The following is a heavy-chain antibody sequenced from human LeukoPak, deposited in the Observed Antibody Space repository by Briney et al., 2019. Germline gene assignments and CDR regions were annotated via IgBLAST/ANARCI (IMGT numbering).Heavy chain of an antibody. CDR3: ARGRLLWFGELLPNPYYYYGMDV. CDR2: INHSGNT. J-gene: IGHJ6*02. CDR1: GGSFSGYY. D-gene: IGHD3-10*01. V-gene: IGHV4-34*01. Sequence: SETLSLTCAVYGGSFSGYYWSWIRQPPGKGLEWIGEINHSGNTNYNPSLKSRVTISVDTSKNQFSLKLSSVTAADTAVYYCARGRLLWFGELLPNPYYYYGMDVWGQGTTVTVSS.